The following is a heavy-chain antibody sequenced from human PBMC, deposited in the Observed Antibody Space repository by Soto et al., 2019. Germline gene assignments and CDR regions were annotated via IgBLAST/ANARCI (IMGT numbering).Heavy chain of an antibody. CDR3: ARTMSGSYSYYFDY. Sequence: SETLSLTCSVSGDSIGRYYWIWIRQPAGKGLEWIGRIYTSGSTNYNPSLKSRVTMSVDTSKNQFSLKLSSVTAADTAVYYCARTMSGSYSYYFDYWGQGTLVTVSS. V-gene: IGHV4-4*07. D-gene: IGHD1-26*01. J-gene: IGHJ4*02. CDR2: IYTSGST. CDR1: GDSIGRYY.